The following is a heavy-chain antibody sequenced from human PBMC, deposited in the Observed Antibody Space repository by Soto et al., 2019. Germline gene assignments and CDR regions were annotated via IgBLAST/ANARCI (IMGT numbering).Heavy chain of an antibody. CDR1: GDSISSSSQY. V-gene: IGHV4-39*01. D-gene: IGHD2-21*01. J-gene: IGHJ5*02. CDR3: ARHWIAGSSIP. CDR2: IHYSRTS. Sequence: SETLSLTCSVSGDSISSSSQYWGWIRQPPGKGLEWIGSIHYSRTSYYNPPLKSRVTIFVDTSKNQLSLKLSSVTAADTAVYYCARHWIAGSSIPWGQGTLVTVSS.